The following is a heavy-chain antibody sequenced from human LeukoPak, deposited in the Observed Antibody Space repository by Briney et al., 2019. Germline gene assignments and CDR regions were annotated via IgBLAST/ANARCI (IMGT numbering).Heavy chain of an antibody. Sequence: GGSLRLSCAASGFTFSTYAMSWVRQAPGKGLEWVSAISGSGGSTYYADSVKGRFTISRDNSKNTLYLQMNSLRAEDTAVYYCARRRGTMIYYYYYMDVWGKGTTVTISS. J-gene: IGHJ6*03. CDR2: ISGSGGST. CDR1: GFTFSTYA. V-gene: IGHV3-23*01. CDR3: ARRRGTMIYYYYYMDV. D-gene: IGHD3-22*01.